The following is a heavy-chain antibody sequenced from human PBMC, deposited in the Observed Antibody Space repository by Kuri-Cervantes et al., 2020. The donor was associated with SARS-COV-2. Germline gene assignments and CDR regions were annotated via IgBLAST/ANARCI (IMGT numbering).Heavy chain of an antibody. V-gene: IGHV4-59*12. Sequence: GSLRLSCTVSGGSISSYYWSWIRQPPGKGLEWIGYIYYSGSTNYNPSLKSRVTISVDTSKNQFSLKLSSVTAADTAVYYCARGSGILWFGELSRGWFDPWGQGTLVTVSS. CDR3: ARGSGILWFGELSRGWFDP. J-gene: IGHJ5*02. CDR1: GGSISSYY. CDR2: IYYSGST. D-gene: IGHD3-10*01.